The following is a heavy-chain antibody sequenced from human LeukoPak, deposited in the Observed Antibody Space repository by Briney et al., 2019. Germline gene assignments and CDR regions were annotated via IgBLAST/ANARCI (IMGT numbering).Heavy chain of an antibody. J-gene: IGHJ4*02. CDR2: ITGSGGNT. CDR3: AKWGDYDVLTGYYVSDY. CDR1: GFTFSNYA. Sequence: GASLRLSCAASGFTFSNYAMSWVRQAPGKGLEWVSAITGSGGNTYYADSVKGRFTISKDNSKNTVFLQMNSLRAEDTAVYYCAKWGDYDVLTGYYVSDYWGQGTLVSVSS. V-gene: IGHV3-23*01. D-gene: IGHD3-9*01.